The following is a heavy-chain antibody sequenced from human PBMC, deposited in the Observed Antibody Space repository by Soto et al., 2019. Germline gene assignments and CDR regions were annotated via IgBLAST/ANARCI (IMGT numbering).Heavy chain of an antibody. D-gene: IGHD1-26*01. CDR3: ARDPSYDAFDI. Sequence: QVQLQESGPGLVKPSETLSLTCTVSGGSISSYYWSWIRHPPGKGLEWIGYIYYSGSTNYNPSLKSRVTISVDTSKNQFSLKLSSVTAADTAVYYCARDPSYDAFDIWGQGTMVTVSS. CDR1: GGSISSYY. CDR2: IYYSGST. V-gene: IGHV4-59*01. J-gene: IGHJ3*02.